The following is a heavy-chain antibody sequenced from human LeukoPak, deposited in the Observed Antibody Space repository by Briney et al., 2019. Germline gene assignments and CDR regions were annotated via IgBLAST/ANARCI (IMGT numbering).Heavy chain of an antibody. J-gene: IGHJ4*02. Sequence: ASVKVSCKASGYTFTSNYIHWVRRAPGQGLEWMGMIYPRDGSTSYAQKFQGRVTVTRDTSTSTVHMELSGLRSEDTAVYYCARGSLTYXYDSXXKLSKYWGQXXXXXVSS. CDR3: ARGSLTYXYDSXXKLSKY. V-gene: IGHV1-46*01. D-gene: IGHD3-22*01. CDR2: IYPRDGST. CDR1: GYTFTSNY.